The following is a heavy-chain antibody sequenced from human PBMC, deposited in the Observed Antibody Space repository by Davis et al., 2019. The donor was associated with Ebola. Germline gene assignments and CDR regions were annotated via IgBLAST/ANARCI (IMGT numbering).Heavy chain of an antibody. V-gene: IGHV1-46*01. CDR3: ARAKTKGLREVVVRAFDI. CDR2: INPSGGST. CDR1: GYAFISYQ. D-gene: IGHD3-10*01. Sequence: AASVKVSCKASGYAFISYQIHWVRQAPGQGLEWMGIINPSGGSTTYAQNFQGRVTMTRDTSTSTIYMELNRLRSEDTAVYYCARAKTKGLREVVVRAFDIWGQGTMVTVSS. J-gene: IGHJ3*02.